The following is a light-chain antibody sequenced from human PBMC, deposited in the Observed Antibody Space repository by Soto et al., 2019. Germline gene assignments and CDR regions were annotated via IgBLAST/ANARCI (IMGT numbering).Light chain of an antibody. Sequence: EVVMRQSPATLSVSPGXGATLSCRASQGIGDTLAWYQHKPGQTPRLLIYDTSTRATGVPTRFSGSRSGAEFTLTINSLQSEDFGIYYCQHYDNWPFTFGQGTKVDIK. CDR2: DTS. CDR3: QHYDNWPFT. V-gene: IGKV3-15*01. J-gene: IGKJ2*01. CDR1: QGIGDT.